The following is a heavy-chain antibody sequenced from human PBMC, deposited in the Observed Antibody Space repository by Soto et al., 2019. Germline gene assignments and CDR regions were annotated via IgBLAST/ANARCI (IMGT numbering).Heavy chain of an antibody. V-gene: IGHV3-30-3*01. CDR2: ISYDGSNK. J-gene: IGHJ4*02. D-gene: IGHD3-9*01. Sequence: GGSLRLSCAASGFTFSSYAMHWVRQAPGKGLEWVAVISYDGSNKYYADSVKGRFTISRDNSKNTLYLQMNSLRAEDTAVYYCARDMYYDILTGYSPHFDYWGQGTLVTVSS. CDR3: ARDMYYDILTGYSPHFDY. CDR1: GFTFSSYA.